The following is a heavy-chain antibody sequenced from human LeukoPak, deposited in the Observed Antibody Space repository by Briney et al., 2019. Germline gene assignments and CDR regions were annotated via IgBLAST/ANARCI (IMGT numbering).Heavy chain of an antibody. D-gene: IGHD2-21*01. CDR2: IMPVGLEA. Sequence: GCLRLFCEASGFTSVGYWMTWVRQAPGKGLEWVANIMPVGLEAHYADSVKGRSTISRDNDKNSVFLQMDSLRDEDTAVYYCARDYGTDSYYLNDSWGQGT. CDR3: ARDYGTDSYYLNDS. V-gene: IGHV3-7*01. CDR1: GFTSVGYW. J-gene: IGHJ4*02.